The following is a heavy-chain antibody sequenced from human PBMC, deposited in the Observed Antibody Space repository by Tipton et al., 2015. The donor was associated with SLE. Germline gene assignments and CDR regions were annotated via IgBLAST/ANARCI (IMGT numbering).Heavy chain of an antibody. V-gene: IGHV4-61*02. CDR3: ARVPAVYYYYMDV. Sequence: TLSLTCTVSGDSISSGSHYWSWIRQPAGEGLEWIGRVYSSGSANYNPSLKSRVTISVDTSKNQFSLKLSSVTAADTAVYYCARVPAVYYYYMDVWGKGTTVTVSS. D-gene: IGHD2-2*01. CDR1: GDSISSGSHY. CDR2: VYSSGSA. J-gene: IGHJ6*03.